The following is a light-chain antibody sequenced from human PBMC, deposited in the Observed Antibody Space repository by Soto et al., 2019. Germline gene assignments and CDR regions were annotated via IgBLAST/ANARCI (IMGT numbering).Light chain of an antibody. Sequence: MTQSPSSLSASVGDRVTITCRASQGISNLAWYQQKPGQAPRLLIYGASTRATGIPARFSGSGSGTEFTLTISNLQSEDFAVYYCQHYNHWLWTFGQGTKVDIK. J-gene: IGKJ1*01. CDR3: QHYNHWLWT. CDR2: GAS. V-gene: IGKV3-15*01. CDR1: QGISN.